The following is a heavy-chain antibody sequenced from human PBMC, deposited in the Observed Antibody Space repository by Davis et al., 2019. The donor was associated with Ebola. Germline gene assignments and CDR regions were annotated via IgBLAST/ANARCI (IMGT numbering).Heavy chain of an antibody. CDR1: AFSFGIYG. V-gene: IGHV3-30*03. CDR3: ARDYRMTTVTTDY. D-gene: IGHD4-17*01. CDR2: MSYHGSHT. Sequence: PGGSLRLSCEAFAFSFGIYGMHWVRQAPGKGLEWVASMSYHGSHTSYIDSVRGRFIVSRDNSRNTLYLHMNSLRAEDTAVYYCARDYRMTTVTTDYWGQGTLVTVSS. J-gene: IGHJ4*02.